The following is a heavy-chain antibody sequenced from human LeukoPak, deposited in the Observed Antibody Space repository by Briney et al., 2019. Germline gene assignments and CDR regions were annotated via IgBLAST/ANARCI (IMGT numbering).Heavy chain of an antibody. CDR1: GFTFSSYW. Sequence: GGSLRLSCAASGFTFSSYWMSWVRQAPGKGLEWVANIKQDGSEKYYVDSEKGRFTISRDNAKNSLYLQMNSLRAEDTAVYYCAAWGFGYSGYAALDYWGQGTLVTVSS. D-gene: IGHD5-12*01. CDR3: AAWGFGYSGYAALDY. J-gene: IGHJ4*02. V-gene: IGHV3-7*01. CDR2: IKQDGSEK.